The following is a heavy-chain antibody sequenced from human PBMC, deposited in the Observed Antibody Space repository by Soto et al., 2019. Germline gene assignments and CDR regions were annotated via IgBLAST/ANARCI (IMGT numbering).Heavy chain of an antibody. Sequence: PGGSLRLSCAASGFTFSGFGMHWVRQAPGKGLAWVAIILYDGSDKYYAVSVKGRFTISRDNSKNTLYLQMNSLRAEDTAVYYCASVIGYFSSTSCPPHYWGQGTLVTVSS. V-gene: IGHV3-30*19. CDR3: ASVIGYFSSTSCPPHY. D-gene: IGHD2-2*01. CDR1: GFTFSGFG. J-gene: IGHJ4*02. CDR2: ILYDGSDK.